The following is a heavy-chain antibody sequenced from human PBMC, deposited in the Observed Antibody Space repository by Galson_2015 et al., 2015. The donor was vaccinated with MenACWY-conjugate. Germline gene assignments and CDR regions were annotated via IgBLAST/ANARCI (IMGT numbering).Heavy chain of an antibody. CDR3: ARDLGSAPTGSNPTPFFYGRAA. V-gene: IGHV1-69*13. J-gene: IGHJ6*02. CDR1: GGTFSGYP. D-gene: IGHD1-26*01. CDR2: TISIFGRT. Sequence: SVKVSCKASGGTFSGYPINWVRQAPGQGLEWMGGTISIFGRTNYAQRFQGRVTITADESTNTVYMELRSLRAEDTAIYYCARDLGSAPTGSNPTPFFYGRAAWGRGTTVTVPS.